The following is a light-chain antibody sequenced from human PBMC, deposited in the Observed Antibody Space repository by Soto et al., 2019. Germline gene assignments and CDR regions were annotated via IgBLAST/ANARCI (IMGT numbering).Light chain of an antibody. CDR3: QNYNGAPWT. CDR2: AAS. J-gene: IGKJ1*01. CDR1: QGISTY. V-gene: IGKV1-27*01. Sequence: IQMPQSPSSRSASVGYRVTIPCRASQGISTYLVWYQQKPGTVPKLLIFAASTLQSGVPSRFSGSGSGTDFTLTIISLQPEDVATYYCQNYNGAPWTFGQGTKVEIK.